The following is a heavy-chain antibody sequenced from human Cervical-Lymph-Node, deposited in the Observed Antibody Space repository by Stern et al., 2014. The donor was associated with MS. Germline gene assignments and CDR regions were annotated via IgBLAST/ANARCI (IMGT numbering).Heavy chain of an antibody. J-gene: IGHJ4*02. CDR1: GYYFSSHW. CDR2: IYPSDSDT. D-gene: IGHD3-10*01. CDR3: ARYTTYGLPFDY. V-gene: IGHV5-51*01. Sequence: EVHLVESGAEVKKSGESLKISCQGSGYYFSSHWIAWVRQMPGKGLEWMGIIYPSDSDTRYSPSFQGRVSISADSSAAYLQWSSLEASDTAIYYCARYTTYGLPFDYWGQGTRVAVSS.